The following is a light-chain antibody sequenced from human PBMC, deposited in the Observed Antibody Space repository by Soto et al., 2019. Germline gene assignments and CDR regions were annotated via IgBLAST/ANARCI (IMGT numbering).Light chain of an antibody. CDR3: QQYYSTPIT. J-gene: IGKJ5*01. CDR1: QSVLYGSNNKNS. V-gene: IGKV4-1*01. CDR2: WAS. Sequence: DIVMTQSPDSLAVSLGERATINCKSRQSVLYGSNNKNSLAWYQQKPGQPPKLLICWASTREFGVPDRFSGSGSGTHFTLTISSLQAEDVAVYYCQQYYSTPITFGQGTRLEIK.